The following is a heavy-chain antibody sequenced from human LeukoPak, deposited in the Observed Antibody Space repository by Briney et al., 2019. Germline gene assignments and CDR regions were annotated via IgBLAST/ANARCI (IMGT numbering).Heavy chain of an antibody. Sequence: PGGSLRLSCAASGFTFSSYSMNWVRQAPGKGLEWVAVISYDGSNKYYADSVKGRFTISRDNSKNTLYLQMNSLRAEDTAVYYCARVWVIAVAGTVDYWGQGTLVTVSS. V-gene: IGHV3-30*03. J-gene: IGHJ4*02. D-gene: IGHD6-19*01. CDR1: GFTFSSYS. CDR3: ARVWVIAVAGTVDY. CDR2: ISYDGSNK.